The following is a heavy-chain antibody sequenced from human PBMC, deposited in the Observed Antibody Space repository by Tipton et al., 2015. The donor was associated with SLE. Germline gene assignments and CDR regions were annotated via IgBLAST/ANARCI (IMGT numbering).Heavy chain of an antibody. CDR3: ARLAAAGTSFDF. Sequence: QLVQSGAEVKKPGESLRISCKGSGYSFTNFWITWVRQMPGKGLEWMGRIDPSDSYTNYSPSFQDHVTISADKSISTAYLQWSSLKASDTAIYYCARLAAAGTSFDFWGQGTLVTVSS. J-gene: IGHJ4*02. V-gene: IGHV5-10-1*01. CDR2: IDPSDSYT. CDR1: GYSFTNFW. D-gene: IGHD6-13*01.